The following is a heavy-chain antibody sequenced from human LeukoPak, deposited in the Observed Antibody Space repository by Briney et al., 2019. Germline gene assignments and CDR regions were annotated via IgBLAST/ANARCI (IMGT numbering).Heavy chain of an antibody. CDR1: GYTFTGYY. Sequence: ASVKVSCKASGYTFTGYYMHWVRQAPGQGLEWMGWINPNNGGTNYAQKFQGRVTMTRDTSISTAYMELSRLRSDDTAVYYCARVRVVRGVIKNYDYWGQGTLVTVSS. D-gene: IGHD3-10*01. CDR2: INPNNGGT. V-gene: IGHV1-2*02. J-gene: IGHJ4*02. CDR3: ARVRVVRGVIKNYDY.